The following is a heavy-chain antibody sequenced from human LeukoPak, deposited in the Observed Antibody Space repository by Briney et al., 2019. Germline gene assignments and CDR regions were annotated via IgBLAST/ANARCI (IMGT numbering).Heavy chain of an antibody. V-gene: IGHV3-21*01. J-gene: IGHJ4*02. CDR2: ISSSSSYI. Sequence: GGSLRLSCAASGFTFSSYGMHWVRQAPGKGLEWVSSISSSSSYIYYADSVKGRFTISRDNAKNSLYLQMNSLRAEDTAVYYCARDLLTYSSSWDYWGQGTLVTVSS. D-gene: IGHD6-13*01. CDR1: GFTFSSYG. CDR3: ARDLLTYSSSWDY.